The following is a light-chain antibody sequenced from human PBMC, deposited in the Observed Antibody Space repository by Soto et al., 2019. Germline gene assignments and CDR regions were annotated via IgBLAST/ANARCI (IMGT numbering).Light chain of an antibody. CDR3: PQRSNWPPEWWP. Sequence: EIVLTQSPATLSLSPGERATLSCRASQSVSSYLAWYQQKPGQAPRLLIYDASNRATGIPARSSGSGSGTDFPLSLSCLVPEDFAVDSCPQRSNWPPEWWPCGQGPKVEIK. CDR2: DAS. J-gene: IGKJ1*01. V-gene: IGKV3-11*01. CDR1: QSVSSY.